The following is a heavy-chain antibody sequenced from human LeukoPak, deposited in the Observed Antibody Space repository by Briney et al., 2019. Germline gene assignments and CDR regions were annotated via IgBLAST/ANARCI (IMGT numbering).Heavy chain of an antibody. J-gene: IGHJ5*02. CDR1: GFTFSSYA. D-gene: IGHD3-3*01. V-gene: IGHV3-23*01. Sequence: GGSLRLSCAASGFTFSSYAMSWVRQAPGKGLEWVSAISGSGGSTYYADSVEGRFTISRDNSKNTLYLQMNSLRAEDTAVYYCAKIPRSTIFGVVIKGGNWFDPWGQGTLVTVSS. CDR2: ISGSGGST. CDR3: AKIPRSTIFGVVIKGGNWFDP.